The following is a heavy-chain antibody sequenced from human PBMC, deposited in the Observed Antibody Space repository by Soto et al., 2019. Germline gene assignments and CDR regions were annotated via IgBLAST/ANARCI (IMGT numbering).Heavy chain of an antibody. V-gene: IGHV3-30*18. D-gene: IGHD6-19*01. CDR2: ISYDGSNK. J-gene: IGHJ1*01. Sequence: GSLRLSCAASGFTFSSYGMHWVRQAPGKGLEWVAVISYDGSNKYYADSVKGRFTISRDNSKNTLYLQMNSLRAEDTAVYYCAKDIQQWLSTRQYFQHWGQGTLVTVSS. CDR3: AKDIQQWLSTRQYFQH. CDR1: GFTFSSYG.